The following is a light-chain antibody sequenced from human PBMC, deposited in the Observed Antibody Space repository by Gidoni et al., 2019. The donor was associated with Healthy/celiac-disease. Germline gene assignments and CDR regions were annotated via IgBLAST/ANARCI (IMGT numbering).Light chain of an antibody. Sequence: DIVMHQSPDSLAVSLGERATLNCKSSQSVLYSSTNKNYLAWYQQKPGQPPKLLIYWASTRESGVPDQFSGSGSGTDFTLTISSLQAEDVAVYYCQQYYSTLFTFXHXTKVDIK. CDR3: QQYYSTLFT. CDR2: WAS. CDR1: QSVLYSSTNKNY. J-gene: IGKJ3*01. V-gene: IGKV4-1*01.